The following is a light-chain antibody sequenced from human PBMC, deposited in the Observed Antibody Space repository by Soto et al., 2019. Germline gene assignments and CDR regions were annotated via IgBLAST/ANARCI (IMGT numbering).Light chain of an antibody. CDR2: DVS. V-gene: IGLV2-14*01. CDR3: SSYTSSSILYV. CDR1: SSDVGGYNY. Sequence: QSALTQPASVSGSPGQSITISCTGTSSDVGGYNYVSWYQQHPGKAPKLMIYDVSNRPSGVSNRFSGSKSGNTASLTISGLQAEDEADYYCSSYTSSSILYVFGTGTQLTVL. J-gene: IGLJ1*01.